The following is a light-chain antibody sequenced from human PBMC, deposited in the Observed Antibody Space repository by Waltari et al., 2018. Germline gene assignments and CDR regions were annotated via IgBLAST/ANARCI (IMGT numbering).Light chain of an antibody. J-gene: IGLJ2*01. Sequence: QSALTQPASVSGSPGQSITISCTGTSSDVGSYYLVSWYQQHPGKAPTLMIYEVNKRPSGVSHRFSGSRSGNTASLTISGLQAEDEADYHCCSYAGNCTVVFGGGTKLTVL. CDR1: SSDVGSYYL. CDR3: CSYAGNCTVV. V-gene: IGLV2-23*02. CDR2: EVN.